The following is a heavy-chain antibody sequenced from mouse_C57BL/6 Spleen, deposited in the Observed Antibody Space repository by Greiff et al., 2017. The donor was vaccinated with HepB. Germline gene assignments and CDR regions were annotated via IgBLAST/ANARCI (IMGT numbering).Heavy chain of an antibody. Sequence: QVQLQQPGAELVKPGASVKLSCKASGYTFTSYWMQWVKQRPGQGLEWIGEIDPSDSYTNYNQKFKGKATLTVDTSSSTAYMQLSSLTSEDSAVYYCARSGENWDLDYWGQGTTLTVSS. CDR1: GYTFTSYW. V-gene: IGHV1-50*01. J-gene: IGHJ2*01. CDR2: IDPSDSYT. D-gene: IGHD4-1*01. CDR3: ARSGENWDLDY.